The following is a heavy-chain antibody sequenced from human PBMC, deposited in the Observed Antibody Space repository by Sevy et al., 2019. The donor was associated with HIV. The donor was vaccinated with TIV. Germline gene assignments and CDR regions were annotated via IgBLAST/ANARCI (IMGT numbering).Heavy chain of an antibody. CDR1: GYTFTDYR. CDR3: ATGGEGILPWSD. Sequence: ASVKVSCKASGYTFTDYRIHWVRQAPGQGPEWMGRINPNSGDTNYAQKFQGRVILTRDTSISTVYMELSRLKSDDTALYSCATGGEGILPWSDWGQGTLVTVSS. D-gene: IGHD3-10*01. J-gene: IGHJ4*02. CDR2: INPNSGDT. V-gene: IGHV1-2*06.